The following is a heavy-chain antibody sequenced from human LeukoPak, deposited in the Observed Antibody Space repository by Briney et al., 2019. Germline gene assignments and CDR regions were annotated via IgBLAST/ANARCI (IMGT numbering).Heavy chain of an antibody. V-gene: IGHV4-59*01. CDR2: IYYSGTT. J-gene: IGHJ5*02. D-gene: IGHD6-13*01. CDR3: ARRSSSWKNWFDP. Sequence: SGTLSLTRTVCGGSLDRNSWPWIRPPRGRGLVGIGYIYYSGTTNYDPALKSRVTMSVDMSKNQVSLKLSSVTAADTAVYYCARRSSSWKNWFDPWGQGTLVTVSS. CDR1: GGSLDRNS.